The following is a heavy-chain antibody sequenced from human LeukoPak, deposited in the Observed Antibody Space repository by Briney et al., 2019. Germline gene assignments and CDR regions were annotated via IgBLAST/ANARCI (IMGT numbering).Heavy chain of an antibody. V-gene: IGHV4-38-2*02. CDR2: IYHSGST. CDR3: ARGIAVAGRGDYMDV. Sequence: SETLSLTCTVSGYSISSGYYWGWIWQPPGKGLEWIGSIYHSGSTYYNPSLKSRVTISVDTSKNQFSLKLSSVTAADTAVYYCARGIAVAGRGDYMDVWGKGTTVTISS. CDR1: GYSISSGYY. J-gene: IGHJ6*03. D-gene: IGHD6-19*01.